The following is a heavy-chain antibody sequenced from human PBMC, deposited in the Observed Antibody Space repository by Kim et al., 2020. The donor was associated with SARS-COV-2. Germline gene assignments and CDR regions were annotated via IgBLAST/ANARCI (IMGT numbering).Heavy chain of an antibody. D-gene: IGHD6-13*01. Sequence: CYADSVKDRVTISRDNAKNSLYLQMNSLRAEDTGVYYCARGRGLAAAGTDWGQGTLVTVSS. V-gene: IGHV3-21*01. CDR3: ARGRGLAAAGTD. J-gene: IGHJ4*02.